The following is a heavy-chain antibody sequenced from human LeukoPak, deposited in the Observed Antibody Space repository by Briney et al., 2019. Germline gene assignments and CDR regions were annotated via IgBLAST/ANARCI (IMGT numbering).Heavy chain of an antibody. V-gene: IGHV4-34*01. CDR3: AREALYNWNDGGFWSDP. CDR1: GGSFSGYY. Sequence: PSETLSLTCAVYGGSFSGYYWSWIRQPPGKGLEWIGEINHSGSTNYNPSLKSRVTISVDTSKNQFSLKLSSVTAADTAVYYCAREALYNWNDGGFWSDPWGQGTLVTVSS. D-gene: IGHD1-20*01. J-gene: IGHJ5*02. CDR2: INHSGST.